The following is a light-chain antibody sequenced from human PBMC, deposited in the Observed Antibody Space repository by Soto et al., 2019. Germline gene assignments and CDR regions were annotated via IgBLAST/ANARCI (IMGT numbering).Light chain of an antibody. V-gene: IGLV2-14*01. CDR2: DVS. CDR1: SSDFGGYSY. Sequence: QSVLTQPASVSGSPGQSLTISCTGISSDFGGYSYVSWYQHHPDKSPILMIFDVSRRPSWVSNRFSGSKSGSTASQTISGLQAEDESVYYCSYYSCGSTLVFCGGTQLTVL. CDR3: SYYSCGSTLV. J-gene: IGLJ2*01.